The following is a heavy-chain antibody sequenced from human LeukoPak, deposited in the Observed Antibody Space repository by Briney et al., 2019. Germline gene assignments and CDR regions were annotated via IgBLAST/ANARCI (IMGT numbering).Heavy chain of an antibody. D-gene: IGHD3-22*01. CDR1: GGAFSGYY. J-gene: IGHJ5*02. CDR2: INHSGST. Sequence: TSETLSLTCAVYGGAFSGYYWSWIRQPPGRGLEWIGEINHSGSTNYNPSLKSRVTISVGTSKNQFSLELSSVTAADTAVYYCPRGPMRGWFDPWGQGTLVTVSS. CDR3: PRGPMRGWFDP. V-gene: IGHV4-34*01.